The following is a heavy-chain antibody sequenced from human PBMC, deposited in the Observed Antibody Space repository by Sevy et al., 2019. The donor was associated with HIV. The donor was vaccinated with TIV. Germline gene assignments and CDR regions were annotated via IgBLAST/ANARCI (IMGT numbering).Heavy chain of an antibody. D-gene: IGHD3-22*01. CDR2: ISGGGGNT. J-gene: IGHJ6*02. Sequence: GGSLRLSCAASGFTFSTYAMYWVRQAPGKGLEYVSAISGGGGNTYYGTSVKGRFTVSRDNAKNTLYLQMGGLRAEDMAVYFCARKYHDTSGYPRYSMDVWGQGTTVTVSS. V-gene: IGHV3-64*01. CDR3: ARKYHDTSGYPRYSMDV. CDR1: GFTFSTYA.